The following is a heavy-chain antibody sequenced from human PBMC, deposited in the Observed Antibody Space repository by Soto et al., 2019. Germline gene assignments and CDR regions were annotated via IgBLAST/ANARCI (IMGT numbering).Heavy chain of an antibody. Sequence: SETLSLTCRVSGGAISSYFWSWIRPSPGKGLEWIGYISDSGIARYNPSLNRRATTSADTSKRQVSLKLISVTAADAAVYYCARNGGWPPNALEYFQHWGQGTVVTVSS. CDR3: ARNGGWPPNALEYFQH. J-gene: IGHJ1*01. CDR1: GGAISSYF. D-gene: IGHD6-19*01. V-gene: IGHV4-59*01. CDR2: ISDSGIA.